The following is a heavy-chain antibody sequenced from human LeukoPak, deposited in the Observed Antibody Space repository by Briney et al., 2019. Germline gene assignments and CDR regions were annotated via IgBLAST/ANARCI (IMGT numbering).Heavy chain of an antibody. V-gene: IGHV3-30-3*01. CDR2: VSYDGNNK. Sequence: GGSLRLSCAASGFTFSFYAMHWVRQAPGKGLEWVAVVSYDGNNKSYSDAVKGQFTISRDNSKNTLYLQMSSLRAEDTAVYYCAREAGGSGSYYNQKYWGQGTLVTVSS. CDR3: AREAGGSGSYYNQKY. J-gene: IGHJ4*02. D-gene: IGHD3-10*01. CDR1: GFTFSFYA.